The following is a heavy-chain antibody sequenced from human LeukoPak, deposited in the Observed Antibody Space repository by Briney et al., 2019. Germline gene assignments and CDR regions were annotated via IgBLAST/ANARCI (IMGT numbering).Heavy chain of an antibody. J-gene: IGHJ4*02. Sequence: SETLSLTCAVYGGSFSGYYWSWIRQPPGKGLEWIGEINHSGSTNYNPSLKSRVTISVDTSKNQFSLKLSSVTAADTAVYYCARLVGDFWSGYYDTAIDYWGQGTLVTVSS. V-gene: IGHV4-34*01. CDR2: INHSGST. CDR1: GGSFSGYY. D-gene: IGHD3-3*01. CDR3: ARLVGDFWSGYYDTAIDY.